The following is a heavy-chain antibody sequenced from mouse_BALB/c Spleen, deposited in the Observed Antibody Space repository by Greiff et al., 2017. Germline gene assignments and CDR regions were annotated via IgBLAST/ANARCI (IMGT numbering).Heavy chain of an antibody. J-gene: IGHJ3*01. Sequence: QVHVKQSGAELVKPGASVKLSCKASGYTFTSYYMYWVKQRPGQGLEWIGEINPSNGGTNFNEKFKSKATLTVDKSSSTAYMQLSSLTSEDSAVYYCTRSYGYEGFAYWGQGTLVTVSA. D-gene: IGHD2-2*01. V-gene: IGHV1S81*02. CDR3: TRSYGYEGFAY. CDR2: INPSNGGT. CDR1: GYTFTSYY.